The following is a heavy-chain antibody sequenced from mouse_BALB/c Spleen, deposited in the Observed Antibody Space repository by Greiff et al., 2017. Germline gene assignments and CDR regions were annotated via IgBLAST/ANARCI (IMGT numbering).Heavy chain of an antibody. CDR2: ISYDGSN. V-gene: IGHV3-6*02. J-gene: IGHJ4*01. CDR3: AREGGISLYAMDY. CDR1: GYSITSGYY. D-gene: IGHD1-1*02. Sequence: EVQLQQSGPGLVKPSQSLSLTCSVTGYSITSGYYWNWIRQFPGNKLEWMGYISYDGSNNYNPSLKNRISITRDTSKNQFFLKLNSVTTEDTATYYCAREGGISLYAMDYWGQGTSVTVSS.